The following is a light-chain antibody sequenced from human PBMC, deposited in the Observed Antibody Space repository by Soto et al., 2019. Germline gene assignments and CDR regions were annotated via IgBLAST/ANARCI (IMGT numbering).Light chain of an antibody. CDR2: GAS. J-gene: IGKJ2*01. Sequence: DIQMTQSPSSLSASVGDRVTITCRASQSISPYLSWNQQNPGKAPKLLITGASTLQGGVPSRFSGSGSGTDFALTISSLQPEDFATYFCQQSFSTPYTFGQGTKLEIK. CDR3: QQSFSTPYT. V-gene: IGKV1-39*01. CDR1: QSISPY.